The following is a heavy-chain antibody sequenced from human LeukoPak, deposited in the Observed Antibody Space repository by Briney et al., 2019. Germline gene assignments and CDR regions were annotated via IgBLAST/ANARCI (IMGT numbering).Heavy chain of an antibody. Sequence: ASVKVSCKASGYTFTSYGISWVRQAPGRGLEWMGWISAYNGNTNYAQKLQGRVTMTTDTSTSTAYMELRSLRSDDTAVYYCARDHDMVRGVIIRYNWFDPWGQGTLVTVSS. CDR3: ARDHDMVRGVIIRYNWFDP. V-gene: IGHV1-18*04. CDR2: ISAYNGNT. CDR1: GYTFTSYG. D-gene: IGHD3-10*01. J-gene: IGHJ5*02.